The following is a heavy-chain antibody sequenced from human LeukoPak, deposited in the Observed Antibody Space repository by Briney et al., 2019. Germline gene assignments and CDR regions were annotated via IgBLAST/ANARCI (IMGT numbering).Heavy chain of an antibody. Sequence: ASVKVSCKASGGTFSSYAISWVRQAPGQGLEWMGGIISIFGTTNYAQKFQGRVTITTDESTSTAYMELSSLRSEDTAVYYCARDLDWNGAIDYWGQGTLVTVSS. J-gene: IGHJ4*02. CDR2: IISIFGTT. D-gene: IGHD3/OR15-3a*01. CDR1: GGTFSSYA. V-gene: IGHV1-69*05. CDR3: ARDLDWNGAIDY.